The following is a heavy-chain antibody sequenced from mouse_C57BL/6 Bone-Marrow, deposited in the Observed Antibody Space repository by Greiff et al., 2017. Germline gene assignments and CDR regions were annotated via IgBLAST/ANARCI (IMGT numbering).Heavy chain of an antibody. CDR1: GYTFTSYG. CDR2: IYPRSGNT. V-gene: IGHV1-81*01. Sequence: VQLKESGAELARPGASVKLSCKASGYTFTSYGISWVKQRTGQGLEWIGEIYPRSGNTYYNEKFKGKATLTADKSSSTAYMELRSLTSEDSAVYFCARLNYYGSSYVAYWGQGTLVTVSA. D-gene: IGHD1-1*01. CDR3: ARLNYYGSSYVAY. J-gene: IGHJ3*01.